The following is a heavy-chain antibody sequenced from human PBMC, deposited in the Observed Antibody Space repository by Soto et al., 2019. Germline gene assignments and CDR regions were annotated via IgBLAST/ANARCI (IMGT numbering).Heavy chain of an antibody. V-gene: IGHV4-39*01. J-gene: IGHJ3*02. CDR2: IYDSGST. CDR1: GGSISSSGYY. Sequence: SETLSLTCTVSGGSISSSGYYWGCIRQPPGKGLEWIGSIYDSGSTYYNPSLKSRVTISVDTSKNQFSLKLSSVTAADTAIYYCARHSEQWRTNDAFDIWRQGTMVTVSS. D-gene: IGHD6-19*01. CDR3: ARHSEQWRTNDAFDI.